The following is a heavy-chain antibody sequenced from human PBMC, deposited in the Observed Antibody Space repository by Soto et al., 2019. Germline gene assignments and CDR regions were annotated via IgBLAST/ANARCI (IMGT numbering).Heavy chain of an antibody. CDR1: GFTFSSYG. V-gene: IGHV3-30*18. Sequence: QVQLVESGGGVVQPGRSLRLSCAASGFTFSSYGMHWVRQAPGMGLEWVAVISYEGGNKYYGDSVKGRFTISRDNSKNTLYLQMNSLRAEDTAVYYCAKENSPCYYDFCPYYDGMDVWGKGTTVTVSS. CDR2: ISYEGGNK. D-gene: IGHD3-3*01. CDR3: AKENSPCYYDFCPYYDGMDV. J-gene: IGHJ6*04.